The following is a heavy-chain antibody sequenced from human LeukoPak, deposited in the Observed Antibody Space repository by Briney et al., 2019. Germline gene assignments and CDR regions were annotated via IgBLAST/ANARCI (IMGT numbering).Heavy chain of an antibody. Sequence: SETLSLTCTVSGGSVSSGSYYWSWVRQPPGKGLEWIGYIYYSGSTNYNPSLKSRVTISVDTSKNQFSLKVSSVTAADTAVYYCAIVPSYGDYETNDAFDIWGQGTMVTVSS. CDR2: IYYSGST. D-gene: IGHD4-17*01. CDR1: GGSVSSGSYY. CDR3: AIVPSYGDYETNDAFDI. V-gene: IGHV4-61*01. J-gene: IGHJ3*02.